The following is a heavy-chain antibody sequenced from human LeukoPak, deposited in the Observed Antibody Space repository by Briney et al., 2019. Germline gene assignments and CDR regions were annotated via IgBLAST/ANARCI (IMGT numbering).Heavy chain of an antibody. V-gene: IGHV4-59*01. J-gene: IGHJ5*02. Sequence: SETLSLTCTVSGGSISNYYWSWIRQPPGKGLEWIGYIYYSGSTNYNPSLKSRVTISVDTSKNHFSPKLSSVTAADTAVYYCARAINDYSNYEVLTDNWFDPWGQGTLVTVSS. D-gene: IGHD4-11*01. CDR1: GGSISNYY. CDR2: IYYSGST. CDR3: ARAINDYSNYEVLTDNWFDP.